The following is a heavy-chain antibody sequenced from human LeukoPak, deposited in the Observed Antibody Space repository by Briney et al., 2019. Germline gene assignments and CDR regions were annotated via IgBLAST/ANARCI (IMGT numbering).Heavy chain of an antibody. D-gene: IGHD3-10*01. Sequence: LSETLSLTCSVSGGSINSGSFYWSWIRQPAGKGLEWIGHIYSSGSTNYNPSLKSRVTISVDTSKNQSSLQLTSVTAADTAVYYCAREPGFLNWFDPWGQGTLVTVSS. CDR1: GGSINSGSFY. J-gene: IGHJ5*02. V-gene: IGHV4-61*09. CDR2: IYSSGST. CDR3: AREPGFLNWFDP.